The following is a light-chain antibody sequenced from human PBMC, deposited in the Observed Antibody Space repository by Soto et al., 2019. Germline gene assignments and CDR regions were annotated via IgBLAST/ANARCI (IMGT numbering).Light chain of an antibody. V-gene: IGLV1-44*01. J-gene: IGLJ1*01. CDR3: AAWDDSLIGYV. Sequence: QSALTQPPSASGTPGQRVTISCSGSSSNIGSRTVNWYQQLPGTAPKLLIYSNNQRPSGVPDRFSGSKSGTSASLAISGLQSEDEADYHCAAWDDSLIGYVFGSGTKLTVL. CDR1: SSNIGSRT. CDR2: SNN.